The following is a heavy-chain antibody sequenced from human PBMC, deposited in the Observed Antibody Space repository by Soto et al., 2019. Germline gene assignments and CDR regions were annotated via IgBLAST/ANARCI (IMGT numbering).Heavy chain of an antibody. CDR3: ARASPLSIAAAGTGDY. CDR2: ISYDGSNK. D-gene: IGHD6-13*01. V-gene: IGHV3-30-3*01. CDR1: GFTFSSYA. J-gene: IGHJ4*02. Sequence: QVQLVESGGGVDQPGRSLRLSCAASGFTFSSYAMHWVRQAPGKGLEWVAVISYDGSNKYYADSVKGRFTISRDNSKNTLYLQMNSLRAEDTAVYYCARASPLSIAAAGTGDYWGQGTLVTVS.